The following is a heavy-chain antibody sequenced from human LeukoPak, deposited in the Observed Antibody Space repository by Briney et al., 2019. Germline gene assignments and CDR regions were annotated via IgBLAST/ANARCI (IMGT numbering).Heavy chain of an antibody. Sequence: ASVKVSCKASGYTFTSYGISWVRQAPGQGLEWMGWISAYNGNTNYAQKLQGRVTMTRNTSISTAYMELSSLRSEDTAVYYCARGAGDYDSSGYYVFYDYWGQGTLVTVSS. V-gene: IGHV1-18*01. J-gene: IGHJ4*02. CDR3: ARGAGDYDSSGYYVFYDY. D-gene: IGHD3-22*01. CDR2: ISAYNGNT. CDR1: GYTFTSYG.